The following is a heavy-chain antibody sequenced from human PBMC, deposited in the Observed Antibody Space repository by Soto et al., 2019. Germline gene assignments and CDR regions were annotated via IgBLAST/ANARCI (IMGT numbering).Heavy chain of an antibody. V-gene: IGHV1-18*01. D-gene: IGHD2-8*01. CDR1: GYTFTRYG. J-gene: IGHJ6*02. CDR3: AKNGQPPYYYYGLDV. CDR2: ISGYNGDT. Sequence: QGHLVQSGAEVKKPGTSVTVSCKASGYTFTRYGISWVRQAPGQGLEWMGWISGYNGDTNYAQNLQGRVTMTIDTSTSTAYMERRSLTSDDTAVYYCAKNGQPPYYYYGLDVWGQGTTVTVSS.